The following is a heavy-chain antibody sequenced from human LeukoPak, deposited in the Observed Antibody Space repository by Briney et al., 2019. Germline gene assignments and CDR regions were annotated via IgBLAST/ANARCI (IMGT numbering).Heavy chain of an antibody. J-gene: IGHJ4*02. D-gene: IGHD6-13*01. V-gene: IGHV3-64*01. CDR1: GFTFSGYA. CDR2: ISSNGGST. CDR3: ARYSSSWYSLDY. Sequence: PGGSLRLSCAASGFTFSGYAMHWVRQAPGKGLEYVSAISSNGGSTYYANSVKGRFTISRDNSKNTLYLQMGSLRAEDMAVYYCARYSSSWYSLDYWGQGTLVTVSS.